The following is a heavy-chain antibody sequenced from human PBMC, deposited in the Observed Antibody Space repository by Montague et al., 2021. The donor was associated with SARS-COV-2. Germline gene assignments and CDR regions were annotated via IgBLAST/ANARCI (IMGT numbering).Heavy chain of an antibody. V-gene: IGHV4-59*08. CDR3: ARHGRFSVIVNTPRGAFDI. CDR1: GGSISSYY. J-gene: IGHJ3*02. Sequence: SETLSLTCTVSGGSISSYYWSWIRQPPGKGLEWIGYIYFSGSTDYNPALKSRVTTSVDTSNNQFSLRLSSLTAADTAVYYCARHGRFSVIVNTPRGAFDIWGPGTMVTVSS. CDR2: IYFSGST. D-gene: IGHD3-22*01.